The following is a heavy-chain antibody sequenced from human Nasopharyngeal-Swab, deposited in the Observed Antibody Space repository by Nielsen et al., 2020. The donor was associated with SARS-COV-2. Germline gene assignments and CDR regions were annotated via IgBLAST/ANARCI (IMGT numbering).Heavy chain of an antibody. CDR2: ISSGGRTQ. CDR1: GFTFRNQC. V-gene: IGHV3-30*18. Sequence: GESLKISCAASGFTFRNQCMHWVRQAPGKGLEWVAIISSGGRTQVYADSVEGRFTISRDDPENTLYLQMNSLRAEDTAAYYCAKAPRVNDPVDYWGQGTLVTVSS. CDR3: AKAPRVNDPVDY. D-gene: IGHD2-21*01. J-gene: IGHJ4*02.